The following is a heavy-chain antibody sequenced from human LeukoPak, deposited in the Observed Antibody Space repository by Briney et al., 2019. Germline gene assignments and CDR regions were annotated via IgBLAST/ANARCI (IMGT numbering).Heavy chain of an antibody. CDR2: IYPGDSDT. Sequence: GESLKISCKGSGYSFTSYWIGWVRQMPGKGLEWMGIIYPGDSDTRYSPSFQGQVTISADKSISTAYLQWSSLKASDTAMYYCARGGRDYDILTGYYPSYFQHWGQGTLVTVSS. CDR3: ARGGRDYDILTGYYPSYFQH. D-gene: IGHD3-9*01. CDR1: GYSFTSYW. V-gene: IGHV5-51*01. J-gene: IGHJ1*01.